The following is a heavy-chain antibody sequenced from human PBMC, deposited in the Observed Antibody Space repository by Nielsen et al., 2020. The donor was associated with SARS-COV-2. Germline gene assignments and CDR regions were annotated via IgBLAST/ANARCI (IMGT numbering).Heavy chain of an antibody. J-gene: IGHJ2*01. Sequence: GESLKISCAASGFTFSSYAMSWVRQAPGKGLEWVSAISGSGGSTHYADSVKGRFTISRDNAKNSLYLQMNSLRAEDTAVYYCARARDGYNYWGFTVVPWYFDLWGRGTLVTVSS. CDR1: GFTFSSYA. CDR2: ISGSGGST. CDR3: ARARDGYNYWGFTVVPWYFDL. D-gene: IGHD5-24*01. V-gene: IGHV3-23*01.